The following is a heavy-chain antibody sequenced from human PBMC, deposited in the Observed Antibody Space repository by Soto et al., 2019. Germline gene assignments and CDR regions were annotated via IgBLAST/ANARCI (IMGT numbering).Heavy chain of an antibody. V-gene: IGHV1-46*02. CDR2: IHPSGGGT. J-gene: IGHJ4*02. CDR1: GYTFNTYY. Sequence: ASVKVSCKPSGYTFNTYYLHWVRQAPGQALEWMGVIHPSGGGTTYAQKFLGRVTVTRDTSTSTVFMELSSLRSDDTAVYYCAREPNYFDYWGQGTLVTVSS. CDR3: AREPNYFDY.